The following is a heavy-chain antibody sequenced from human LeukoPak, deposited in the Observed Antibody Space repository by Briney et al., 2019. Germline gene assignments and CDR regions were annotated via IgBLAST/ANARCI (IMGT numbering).Heavy chain of an antibody. Sequence: ASVKVSCKASGNSFTSDYMHWVRQAPGQGLEWMGWINPNSGGTNYAQKFQGRVTMTRDTSISTAYMELSRLRSDDTAVYYCARDRELLWFGELSTIDYWGQGTLVTVSS. CDR3: ARDRELLWFGELSTIDY. V-gene: IGHV1-2*02. CDR1: GNSFTSDY. CDR2: INPNSGGT. J-gene: IGHJ4*02. D-gene: IGHD3-10*01.